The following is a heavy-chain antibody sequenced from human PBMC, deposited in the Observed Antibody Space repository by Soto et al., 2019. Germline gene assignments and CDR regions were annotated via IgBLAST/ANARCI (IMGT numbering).Heavy chain of an antibody. CDR3: ARRGSGRYYDY. Sequence: EVQLLESGGGLVQPGGSLRLSCAASGFTFSSYAMRWVRQAPVKGLEWVSAISGSGGSTYYADSVKGRLTISRDNSKNTLYLQMNSLRAEDTAVYYCARRGSGRYYDYWGQGTLVTVSS. CDR2: ISGSGGST. V-gene: IGHV3-23*01. J-gene: IGHJ4*02. CDR1: GFTFSSYA. D-gene: IGHD6-19*01.